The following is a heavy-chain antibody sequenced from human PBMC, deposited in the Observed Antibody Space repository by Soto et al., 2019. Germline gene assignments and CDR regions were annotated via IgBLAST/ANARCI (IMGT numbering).Heavy chain of an antibody. CDR2: IYWDDDK. CDR3: ARTYCGGDCYSYYFDY. J-gene: IGHJ4*02. Sequence: QITLKESGPPLVKPTQTLTLTCTFSGFSLSTSGVGVGWIRQPPGKALEWLALIYWDDDKRYSPSLKSRLTITKDTSKNQVVLTMTNMDPVDTATYYCARTYCGGDCYSYYFDYWGQGTLVTVSS. D-gene: IGHD2-21*02. V-gene: IGHV2-5*02. CDR1: GFSLSTSGVG.